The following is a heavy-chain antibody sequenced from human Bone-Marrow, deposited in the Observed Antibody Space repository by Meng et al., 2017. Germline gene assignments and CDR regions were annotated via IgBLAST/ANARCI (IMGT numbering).Heavy chain of an antibody. V-gene: IGHV5-51*01. CDR3: AKRDHTLISNHWVDP. D-gene: IGHD3/OR15-3a*01. J-gene: IGHJ5*02. Sequence: GESLKISCKGSGFTFVDDWIGWVRHVPGTGLEWIAIISPIDSFAQYSPSVLGRVTISADRSTSTVYLQWSSLRVSDTAIYYCAKRDHTLISNHWVDPWGQGTVVTVSS. CDR1: GFTFVDDW. CDR2: ISPIDSFA.